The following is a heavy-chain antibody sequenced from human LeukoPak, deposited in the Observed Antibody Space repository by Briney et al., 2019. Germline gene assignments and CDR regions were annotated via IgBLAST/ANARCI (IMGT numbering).Heavy chain of an antibody. Sequence: GESLKISCKASGYSFTSYWIAWVRQMPGKGLESMGIIYPDDSDTKYSPSFQGQVTISADKSISTAYLQWSSLKASDTAVYYCARPFSGSYYSGGFDIWGQGTMVTVSS. D-gene: IGHD1-26*01. CDR2: IYPDDSDT. CDR3: ARPFSGSYYSGGFDI. CDR1: GYSFTSYW. J-gene: IGHJ3*02. V-gene: IGHV5-51*01.